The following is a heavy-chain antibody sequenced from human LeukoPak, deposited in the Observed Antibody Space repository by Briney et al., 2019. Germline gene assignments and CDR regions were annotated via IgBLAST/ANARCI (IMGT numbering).Heavy chain of an antibody. CDR2: INDGASYT. J-gene: IGHJ4*02. CDR3: AREAYGSGHRYSDF. V-gene: IGHV3-74*03. D-gene: IGHD6-19*01. Sequence: GGSLRLSCVASGFSLSGYWMHWVRQAPGKGLVWVSRINDGASYTTYADSVEGRFTISRDNAKNTLYLQMNSLRTEDTAMYFCAREAYGSGHRYSDFWGQGTLVTVSS. CDR1: GFSLSGYW.